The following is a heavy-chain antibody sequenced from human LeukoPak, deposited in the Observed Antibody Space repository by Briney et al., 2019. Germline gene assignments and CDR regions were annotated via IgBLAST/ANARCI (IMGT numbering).Heavy chain of an antibody. CDR2: INHSGST. Sequence: GSLRLSCAASGFTFCDYAMSWLRQPPGKGLEWIGEINHSGSTNYNPSLKSRVTISVDTSKNQFSLKLNSVTAADTAVYYCARHRIAAAGTRLMGFDPWGQGTLVTVSS. J-gene: IGHJ5*02. CDR3: ARHRIAAAGTRLMGFDP. CDR1: GFTFCDYA. V-gene: IGHV4-34*01. D-gene: IGHD6-13*01.